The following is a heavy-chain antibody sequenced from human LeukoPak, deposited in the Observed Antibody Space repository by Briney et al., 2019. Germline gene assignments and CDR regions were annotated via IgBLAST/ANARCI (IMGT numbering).Heavy chain of an antibody. J-gene: IGHJ6*02. CDR3: AKDETTGAGAYFYGMDV. D-gene: IGHD1-1*01. Sequence: PGGSPRLSCAAPRSTFKTYGMHWVRQAPGKGLEWVAVISYDGSNKNYADSVQGRFSISRDNSKNTLYLQMNSLSAEDTAVYYCAKDETTGAGAYFYGMDVWGQGTTVTVSS. CDR2: ISYDGSNK. V-gene: IGHV3-30*18. CDR1: RSTFKTYG.